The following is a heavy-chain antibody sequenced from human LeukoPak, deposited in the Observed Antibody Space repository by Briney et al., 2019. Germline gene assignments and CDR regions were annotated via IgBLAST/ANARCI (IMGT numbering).Heavy chain of an antibody. CDR2: IYTSGST. D-gene: IGHD2-8*01. J-gene: IGHJ4*02. V-gene: IGHV4-61*02. CDR3: ARDVCTNSVCYQFDY. Sequence: SQTLSPTCTVSGGSISSGSYYWSWIRQPAGKGLEWIGRIYTSGSTNYYPSLKSRVTISVDTSKNQFSLKLSSVTAADTAVYYCARDVCTNSVCYQFDYWGQGTLVTVSS. CDR1: GGSISSGSYY.